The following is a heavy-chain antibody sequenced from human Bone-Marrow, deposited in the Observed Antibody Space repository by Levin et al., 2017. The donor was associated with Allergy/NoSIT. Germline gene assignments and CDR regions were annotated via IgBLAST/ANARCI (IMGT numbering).Heavy chain of an antibody. Sequence: ASVKVSCKGSGYSFTSYWIGWVRQMPGKGLEWMGIIYPGDSDTRYSPSFQGQVTISADKSISTAYLQWSSLKASDTAMYYCARHIYYYDSSGTQRRIDYFDYWGQGTLVTVSS. V-gene: IGHV5-51*01. CDR3: ARHIYYYDSSGTQRRIDYFDY. CDR1: GYSFTSYW. CDR2: IYPGDSDT. D-gene: IGHD3-22*01. J-gene: IGHJ4*02.